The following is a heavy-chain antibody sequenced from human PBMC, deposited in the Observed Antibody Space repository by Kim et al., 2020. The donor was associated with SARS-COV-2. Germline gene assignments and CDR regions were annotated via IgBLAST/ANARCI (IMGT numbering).Heavy chain of an antibody. Sequence: GGSLRLSCAASGFTFSSYWMHWVRQAPGKGLVWVSRINSDGSSTSYADSVKGRFTISRDNAKNTLYLQMNSLRAEDTAVYYCARDHLPNDIVVVPAAHLYYYYYYGMDVWGQGTTVTVSS. J-gene: IGHJ6*02. CDR1: GFTFSSYW. CDR2: INSDGSST. CDR3: ARDHLPNDIVVVPAAHLYYYYYYGMDV. V-gene: IGHV3-74*01. D-gene: IGHD2-2*01.